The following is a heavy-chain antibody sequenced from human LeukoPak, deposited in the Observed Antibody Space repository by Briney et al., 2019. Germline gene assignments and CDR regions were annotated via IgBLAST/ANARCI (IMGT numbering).Heavy chain of an antibody. CDR2: ISYDGSNK. V-gene: IGHV3-30-3*01. J-gene: IGHJ4*02. CDR3: ARDRDSSGWYEGFDY. CDR1: GFTFSSSA. Sequence: GGSLRLSCAASGFTFSSSAMHWVRQAPDKGLEWVAFISYDGSNKYYADSVKGRFTISRDNSKNTLYLQMNSLRADDTAVYYCARDRDSSGWYEGFDYWGQGTLVTVSS. D-gene: IGHD6-19*01.